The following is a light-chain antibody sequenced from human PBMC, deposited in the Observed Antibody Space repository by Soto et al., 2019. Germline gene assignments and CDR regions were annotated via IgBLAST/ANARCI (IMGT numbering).Light chain of an antibody. V-gene: IGLV2-14*01. CDR3: NSYTSSSTLL. J-gene: IGLJ2*01. CDR2: DVS. Sequence: QSALTQPASVSGSPGQSITISCTGTSSDVGGYNYVSWYQQHTGKAPKLMIYDVSNRHSGVSNRFSGSKSGNTASMTIAGLQAEDESDYYCNSYTSSSTLLVGGGTKLTVL. CDR1: SSDVGGYNY.